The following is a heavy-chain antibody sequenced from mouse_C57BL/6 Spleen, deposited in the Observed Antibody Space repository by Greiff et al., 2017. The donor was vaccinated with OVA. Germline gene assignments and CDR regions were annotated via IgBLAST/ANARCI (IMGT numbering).Heavy chain of an antibody. V-gene: IGHV1-39*01. CDR2: INPNYGTT. CDR1: GYSFTDYN. Sequence: VHVKQSGPELVKPGASVKISCKASGYSFTDYNMNWVKQSNGKSLEWIGVINPNYGTTSYNQKFKGKATLTVDQSSSTAYMQLNSLTSEDSAVYYCARSEDYYGSSHWYFDVWGTGTTVTVSS. J-gene: IGHJ1*03. D-gene: IGHD1-1*01. CDR3: ARSEDYYGSSHWYFDV.